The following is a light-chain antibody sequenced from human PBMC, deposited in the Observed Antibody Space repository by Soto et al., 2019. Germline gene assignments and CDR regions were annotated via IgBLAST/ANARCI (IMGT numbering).Light chain of an antibody. V-gene: IGLV2-14*01. CDR3: SSYTSATTYV. CDR2: DVS. J-gene: IGLJ1*01. Sequence: ALAQPASVSGSPGQSITISCTGTSSDVGGYNYVSWYQQHPGKAPKLIIYDVSHRPSGVSNRLSGSKSGNTASLTISGLQTQDEADYYCSSYTSATTYVFGTGTKVTVL. CDR1: SSDVGGYNY.